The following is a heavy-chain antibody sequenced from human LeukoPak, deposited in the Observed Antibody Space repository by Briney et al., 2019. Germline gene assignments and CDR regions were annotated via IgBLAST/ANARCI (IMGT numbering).Heavy chain of an antibody. CDR1: GFSFSSFW. CDR2: ISGSGGKT. Sequence: GGSLRLSCAASGFSFSSFWMHWVRQAPGKGLVWVSGISGSGGKTYYADSVKGRFTISRDNFKNTLYLQMNSLRAEDTAVYYCAKDWTGTKPFDLWGRGTLVTVSS. V-gene: IGHV3-23*01. D-gene: IGHD3/OR15-3a*01. CDR3: AKDWTGTKPFDL. J-gene: IGHJ2*01.